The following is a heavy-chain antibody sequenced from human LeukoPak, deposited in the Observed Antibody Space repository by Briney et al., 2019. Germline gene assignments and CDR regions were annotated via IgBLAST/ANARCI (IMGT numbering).Heavy chain of an antibody. CDR1: GFTFDDYG. J-gene: IGHJ6*02. CDR3: ARVQYIGGIAAAVSYGMDV. D-gene: IGHD6-13*01. CDR2: INWNGGST. V-gene: IGHV3-20*01. Sequence: PGRSLRLSCAASGFTFDDYGMSWVRQAPGKGLEWVSGINWNGGSTGYADSVKGRFTISRDNAKNSLYLQMNSLRAEDTALYHCARVQYIGGIAAAVSYGMDVWGQGTTVTVSS.